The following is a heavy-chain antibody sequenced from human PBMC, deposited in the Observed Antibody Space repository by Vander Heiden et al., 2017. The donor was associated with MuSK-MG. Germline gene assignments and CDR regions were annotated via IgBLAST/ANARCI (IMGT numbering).Heavy chain of an antibody. CDR1: GFTFDDYA. CDR2: ISWNSNNI. Sequence: ELQLVESGGGLVQPGRSLSLSCVASGFTFDDYAMHWVRQAPGKGLEWVSSISWNSNNIGYADSVKGRFTISRDNAQNSLFLQMNSLRADDTALYYCAKDSQSYFYAMDVWGQGTTVTVSS. V-gene: IGHV3-9*01. CDR3: AKDSQSYFYAMDV. J-gene: IGHJ6*02.